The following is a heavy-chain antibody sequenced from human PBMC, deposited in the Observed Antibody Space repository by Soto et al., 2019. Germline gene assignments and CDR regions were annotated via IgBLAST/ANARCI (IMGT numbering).Heavy chain of an antibody. CDR2: IYYSGST. CDR3: ARDQVEYSYGPGVFDY. CDR1: GGSVSSGSYY. D-gene: IGHD5-18*01. J-gene: IGHJ4*02. Sequence: SETLSLTCTVSGGSVSSGSYYWSWIRQPPGKGLEWIGYIYYSGSTNYNPSLKSRVTISVDTSKNQFSLKLSSVTAADTAVYYCARDQVEYSYGPGVFDYWGQGTLVTVSS. V-gene: IGHV4-61*01.